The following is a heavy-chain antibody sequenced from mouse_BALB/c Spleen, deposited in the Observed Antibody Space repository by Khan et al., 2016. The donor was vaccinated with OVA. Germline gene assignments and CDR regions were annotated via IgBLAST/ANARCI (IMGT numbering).Heavy chain of an antibody. CDR1: GYTFTNYG. Sequence: QIQLVQSGPELKKPGETVKISCKASGYTFTNYGMDWVKQAPGKGLMWVGWINTYTGEPTYADDFKGRFAFSLETSASTAYLQINNLKNEDSATYFCARPPYVSYVMVYWGQGTSVTVSS. J-gene: IGHJ4*01. CDR2: INTYTGEP. V-gene: IGHV9-3-1*01. CDR3: ARPPYVSYVMVY. D-gene: IGHD1-1*01.